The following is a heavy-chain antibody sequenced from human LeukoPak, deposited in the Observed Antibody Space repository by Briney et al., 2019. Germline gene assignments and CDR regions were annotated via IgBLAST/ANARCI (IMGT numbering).Heavy chain of an antibody. J-gene: IGHJ4*02. CDR1: GGSFSGYY. Sequence: PSETLSLTCAVYGGSFSGYYWSWIRQPPGKGLEWIGEIYHSGSTNYNPSLKSRVTISVDKSKNQFSLKLSSVTAADTAVYYCARDLSGSWYLGNDYWGQGTLVTVSS. CDR2: IYHSGST. CDR3: ARDLSGSWYLGNDY. D-gene: IGHD6-13*01. V-gene: IGHV4-34*01.